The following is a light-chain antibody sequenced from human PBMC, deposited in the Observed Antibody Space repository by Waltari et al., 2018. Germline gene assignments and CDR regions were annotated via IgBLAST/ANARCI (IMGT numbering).Light chain of an antibody. CDR3: CSFASSNSYV. CDR1: SSDVGGYNY. V-gene: IGLV2-14*01. J-gene: IGLJ1*01. Sequence: QSALTQPASVSGSLGQSITISCTGTSSDVGGYNYVSWYQQHPDKAPRLMIYDVNKRPSGVSNPFSGSKSGNTASLAISGLQAEDEADYHCCSFASSNSYVFGTGTMVTVL. CDR2: DVN.